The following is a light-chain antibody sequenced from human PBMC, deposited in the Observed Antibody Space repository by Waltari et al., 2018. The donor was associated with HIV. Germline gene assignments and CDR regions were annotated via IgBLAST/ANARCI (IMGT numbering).Light chain of an antibody. J-gene: IGLJ2*01. V-gene: IGLV2-14*03. Sequence: SALTQPASVSGSLGQSVTISCTGATRDIGDFVSGYHPLTGRAPQLLFSGVNRRASGISPRFFASKSGATASLTISRLQADDEGCYYCSSTADLESVTFGGGT. CDR2: GVN. CDR1: TRDIGDF. CDR3: SSTADLESVT.